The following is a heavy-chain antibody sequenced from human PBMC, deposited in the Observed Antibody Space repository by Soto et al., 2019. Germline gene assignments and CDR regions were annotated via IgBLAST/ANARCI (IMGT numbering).Heavy chain of an antibody. J-gene: IGHJ6*02. CDR1: GFTFGTYS. CDR3: AKMYYDYV. D-gene: IGHD5-12*01. V-gene: IGHV3-48*02. Sequence: PGGSVRLACAGSGFTFGTYSMNWVRQAAGKGLEWIAYISYDSDTIQYADSVKGRFTISRDNAKNSLYLQMNSLRDEDTAVYYCAKMYYDYVRGQGTTVTV. CDR2: ISYDSDTI.